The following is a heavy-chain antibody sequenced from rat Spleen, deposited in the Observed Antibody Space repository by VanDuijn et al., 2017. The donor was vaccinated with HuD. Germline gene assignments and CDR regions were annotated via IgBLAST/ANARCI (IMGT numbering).Heavy chain of an antibody. Sequence: QLQESGPGLVKPSQSLSLTCSVTGYSITSSYRWNWIRKFPGNKLEWMGYINSAGSTNYNPSLKSRISITRDTSKNQFFLQVNSVTTEDTATYYCARSDGTHYYLPFANWGQGTVVTVSS. CDR1: GYSITSSYR. CDR2: INSAGST. CDR3: ARSDGTHYYLPFAN. D-gene: IGHD1-12*02. V-gene: IGHV3-3*01. J-gene: IGHJ3*01.